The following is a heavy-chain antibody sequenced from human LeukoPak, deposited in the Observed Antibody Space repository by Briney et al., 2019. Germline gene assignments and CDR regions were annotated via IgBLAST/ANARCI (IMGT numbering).Heavy chain of an antibody. CDR2: ISFDGTNK. Sequence: GGSLRLSCAASGFTFSSYGMHWVRQAPGKGLEWVAIISFDGTNKYYADSVKGRFTISRDNSKNTLYLQMDSLRAEDTAVYYCAKGGYYERPWYFDYWGQGTLVTVSS. D-gene: IGHD3-22*01. CDR1: GFTFSSYG. CDR3: AKGGYYERPWYFDY. J-gene: IGHJ4*02. V-gene: IGHV3-30*18.